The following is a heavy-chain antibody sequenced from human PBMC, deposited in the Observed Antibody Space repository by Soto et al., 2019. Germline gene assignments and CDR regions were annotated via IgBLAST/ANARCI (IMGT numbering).Heavy chain of an antibody. CDR2: ISSSGSTI. D-gene: IGHD4-17*01. CDR1: GFTFSSYE. V-gene: IGHV3-48*03. J-gene: IGHJ2*01. Sequence: EVQLVESGGGLVQPGGSLRLSCAASGFTFSSYEMNWVRQAPGKGLEWVSYISSSGSTIYYADSVKGRFTISRDNAKNSLYLQMNSLRAEDTAVYYCARHTEGTVTSYWYFDLWGRGTLVTVSS. CDR3: ARHTEGTVTSYWYFDL.